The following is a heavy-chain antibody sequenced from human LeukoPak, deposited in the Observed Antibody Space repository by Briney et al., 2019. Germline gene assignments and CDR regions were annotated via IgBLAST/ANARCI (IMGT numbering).Heavy chain of an antibody. J-gene: IGHJ3*02. D-gene: IGHD3-22*01. V-gene: IGHV4-39*01. CDR3: ARQERGYDGSGHRAFDI. CDR2: IYYSGST. CDR1: SGAISSSSYY. Sequence: PSETLSLTCAVSSGAISSSSYYWGWIRQPPGKGLEWIGSIYYSGSTYYNPSLKSRVTLSVDTSKNRFSLKLRSVTAADTAVYYCARQERGYDGSGHRAFDIWGQGTMVTISS.